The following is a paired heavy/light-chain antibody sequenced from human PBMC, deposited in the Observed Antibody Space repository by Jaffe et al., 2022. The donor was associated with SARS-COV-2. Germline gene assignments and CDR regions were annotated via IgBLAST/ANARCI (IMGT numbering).Light chain of an antibody. CDR1: QSVSSSY. V-gene: IGKV3-20*01. CDR2: GAS. Sequence: EIVLTQSPGTLSLSPGERATLSCRASQSVSSSYLAWYQQKPGQAPRLLIYGASSRATGIPDRFSGSGSGTDFTLTISRLEPEDFAVYYCQQYGSSPKWTFGQGTKVEIK. CDR3: QQYGSSPKWT. J-gene: IGKJ1*01.
Heavy chain of an antibody. CDR1: GGSISSSSYY. CDR3: ARHDDPRSGYYYEGGFGAFDI. CDR2: IYYSGST. Sequence: QLQLQESGPGLVKPSETLSLTCTVSGGSISSSSYYWGWIRQPPGKGLEWIGSIYYSGSTYYNPSLKSRVTISVDTSKNQFSLKLSSVTAADTAVYYCARHDDPRSGYYYEGGFGAFDIWGQGTMVTVSS. D-gene: IGHD3-22*01. V-gene: IGHV4-39*01. J-gene: IGHJ3*02.